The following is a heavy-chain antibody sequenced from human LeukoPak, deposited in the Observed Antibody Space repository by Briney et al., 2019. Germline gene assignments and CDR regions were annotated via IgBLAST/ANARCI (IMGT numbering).Heavy chain of an antibody. Sequence: PGGSLRLSCAASGFTFGGSAMSWVRQAPGKGLEWVSTIGGGGENTYYADSAKGRFTNSRDNSKNTVYLQMNSLRAEDTAVYYCAKVLSGSQDSWGQGTLVTVSS. CDR3: AKVLSGSQDS. D-gene: IGHD1-26*01. J-gene: IGHJ4*02. V-gene: IGHV3-23*01. CDR1: GFTFGGSA. CDR2: IGGGGENT.